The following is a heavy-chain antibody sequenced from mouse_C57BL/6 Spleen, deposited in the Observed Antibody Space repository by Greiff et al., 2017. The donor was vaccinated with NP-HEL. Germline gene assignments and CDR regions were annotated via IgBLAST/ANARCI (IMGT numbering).Heavy chain of an antibody. CDR3: ARQVAHYYAMDY. J-gene: IGHJ4*01. Sequence: EVNVVESGGGLVKPGGSLKLSCAASGFTFSSYTMSWVRQTPEKRLEWVATISGGGGNTYYPDSVKGRFTISRDNAKNTLYLQMSSLRSEDTALYYCARQVAHYYAMDYWGQGTSVTVSS. CDR1: GFTFSSYT. CDR2: ISGGGGNT. V-gene: IGHV5-9*01. D-gene: IGHD1-1*01.